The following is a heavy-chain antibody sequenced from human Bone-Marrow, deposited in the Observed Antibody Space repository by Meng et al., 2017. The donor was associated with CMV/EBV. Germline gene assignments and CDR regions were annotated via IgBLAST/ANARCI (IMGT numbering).Heavy chain of an antibody. V-gene: IGHV3-21*01. CDR3: ARGRWMATVYANYFDY. CDR1: GFTFSSYS. CDR2: ISSSSSYI. D-gene: IGHD5-24*01. J-gene: IGHJ4*02. Sequence: GESLKISCAGSGFTFSSYSMNWVRQAPGKGLEWVSSISSSSSYIYYADSVKGRFTISRNNAKNSLYLQMNSLRAEDTAVYYCARGRWMATVYANYFDYWGQGTLVTVSS.